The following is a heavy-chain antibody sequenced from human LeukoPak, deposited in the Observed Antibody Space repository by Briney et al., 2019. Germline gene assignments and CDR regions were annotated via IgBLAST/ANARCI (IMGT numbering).Heavy chain of an antibody. CDR3: ARDLVVAGTGFGY. D-gene: IGHD6-19*01. J-gene: IGHJ4*02. V-gene: IGHV3-20*04. CDR1: GFTFSSYW. Sequence: PGGSLRLCCAASGFTFSSYWMSWVRQAPGKGLEWVSGINWKGGTTGYADSVKGRFTISRDNAKKSLYLQMNSLRAEDTALYYCARDLVVAGTGFGYWGQGTLVTVSS. CDR2: INWKGGTT.